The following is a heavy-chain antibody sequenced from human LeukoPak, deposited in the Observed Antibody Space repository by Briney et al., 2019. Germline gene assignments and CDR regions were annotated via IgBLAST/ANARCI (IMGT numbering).Heavy chain of an antibody. CDR2: IYHSGST. Sequence: SETLSLTCTVSGGSISSGGYYWSWIRQPPGKGLEWIGYIYHSGSTYYNPSLKSRVTISVDRSKNQFSLKLSSVTAADTAVYYCARDHLMVTGATHWGQGTLVTVSS. CDR1: GGSISSGGYY. J-gene: IGHJ4*02. CDR3: ARDHLMVTGATH. V-gene: IGHV4-30-2*01. D-gene: IGHD2-21*02.